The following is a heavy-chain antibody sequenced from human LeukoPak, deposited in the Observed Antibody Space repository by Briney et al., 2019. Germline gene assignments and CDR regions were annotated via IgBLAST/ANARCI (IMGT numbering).Heavy chain of an antibody. CDR1: GFTFSSYG. CDR2: ISYDGSNK. Sequence: PGRSLRLSCAASGFTFSSYGMHWVRQAPGKGLEWVAVISYDGSNKYYADSVKGRFTISRDNSKNTLYLQMNSLRAEDTAVYYCAKAPFRIAVATYYFDYWGQGTLVTVSS. D-gene: IGHD6-19*01. CDR3: AKAPFRIAVATYYFDY. V-gene: IGHV3-30*18. J-gene: IGHJ4*02.